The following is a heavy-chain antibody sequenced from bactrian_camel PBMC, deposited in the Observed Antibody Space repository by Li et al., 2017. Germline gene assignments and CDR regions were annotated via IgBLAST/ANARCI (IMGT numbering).Heavy chain of an antibody. Sequence: HVQLVESGGGSVQAGGSLTLSCGASDNSYNRYTMGWFRQAPGKGSEGVACIIRSGETTVAESVKDRFTISRDNGQGTLFLRMNQLVPEDSATYYCAASALKYCLLATNAFGSGSQGTQVTVS. CDR3: AASALKYCLLATNAFGS. D-gene: IGHD1*01. V-gene: IGHV3S53*01. CDR1: DNSYNRYT. CDR2: IIRSGET. J-gene: IGHJ6*01.